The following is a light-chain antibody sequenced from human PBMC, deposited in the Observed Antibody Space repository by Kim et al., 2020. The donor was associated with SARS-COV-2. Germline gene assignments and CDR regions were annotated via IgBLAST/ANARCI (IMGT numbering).Light chain of an antibody. CDR1: QSVSSY. CDR3: QQRSNWPLT. J-gene: IGKJ4*01. Sequence: LTPGERATLSCRASQSVSSYLAWYQQKPGQAPRLLIYDASNRATGIPARFSGSGSGTDFTLTISSLEPEDFAVYYCQQRSNWPLTFGGGTKVDIK. V-gene: IGKV3-11*01. CDR2: DAS.